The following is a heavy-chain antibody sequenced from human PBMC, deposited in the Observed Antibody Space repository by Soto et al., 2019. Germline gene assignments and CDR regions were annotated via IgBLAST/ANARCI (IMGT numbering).Heavy chain of an antibody. J-gene: IGHJ6*03. CDR1: GDSFTTHT. CDR2: IIPLLGIT. V-gene: IGHV1-69*08. CDR3: ARDQYCNSCTCFGYMDV. Sequence: QVQLVQSEAELTKPGSSVKVSCQASGDSFTTHTITWVRQAPGQGLEWVGRIIPLLGITDYAQRLQVRVTNTRGKSTSTVYMELSSMRSYDTALYYCARDQYCNSCTCFGYMDVW. D-gene: IGHD2-2*01.